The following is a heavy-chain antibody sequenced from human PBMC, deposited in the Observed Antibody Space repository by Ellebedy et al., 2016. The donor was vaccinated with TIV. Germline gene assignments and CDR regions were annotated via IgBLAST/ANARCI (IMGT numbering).Heavy chain of an antibody. CDR2: IYYSDYTESRGST. CDR3: ARADFYGTGRYLPN. CDR1: GVSISTYY. V-gene: IGHV4-59*01. Sequence: MPSETLSLTCTVFGVSISTYYWSWIRQTTGKGLEWIGYIYYSDYTESRGSTHYNPSLKSRVTISVDTSKNQFSLNLGSVTAADTAVYYCARADFYGTGRYLPNWGQGTLVTVSS. D-gene: IGHD3-10*01. J-gene: IGHJ4*02.